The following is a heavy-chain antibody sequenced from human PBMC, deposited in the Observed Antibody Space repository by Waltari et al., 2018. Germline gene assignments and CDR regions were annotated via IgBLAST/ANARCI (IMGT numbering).Heavy chain of an antibody. J-gene: IGHJ6*03. CDR2: INHSGST. Sequence: QVQLQQWGAGLLKPSETLSLTCAVYGGSFSGYYWCWIRQPPGKGLEWIGEINHSGSTHYNPSLKSRVTISVDTSKNQFSLKLSSVTAADTAVYYCARGKTTVTTLYYYYYMDVWGKGTTVTVSS. V-gene: IGHV4-34*01. D-gene: IGHD4-4*01. CDR3: ARGKTTVTTLYYYYYMDV. CDR1: GGSFSGYY.